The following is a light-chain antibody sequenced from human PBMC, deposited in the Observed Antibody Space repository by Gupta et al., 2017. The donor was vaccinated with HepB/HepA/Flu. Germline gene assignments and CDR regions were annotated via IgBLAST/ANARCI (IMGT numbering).Light chain of an antibody. V-gene: IGLV3-1*01. CDR3: QVWDNSAYV. Sequence: SYELTQPPSVSVSPGQTAALPCSGGKLENKFVSWYQQRPGQSPVVVFYDDSKRPFDVPDRFSGSISGNTATLTISGTQTVDESDYYCQVWDNSAYVFGAGTKVTVL. CDR1: KLENKF. J-gene: IGLJ1*01. CDR2: DDS.